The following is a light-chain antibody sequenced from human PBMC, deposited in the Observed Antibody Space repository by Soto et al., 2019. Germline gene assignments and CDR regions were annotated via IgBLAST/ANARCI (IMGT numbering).Light chain of an antibody. J-gene: IGKJ4*01. V-gene: IGKV3-20*01. Sequence: EIVLTQSPGTLSLSPGERATLSCRASQSVSSSYLAWYQQKPGQAARLLIYGASSRATGIPDRFSGSGSGTDFTLPITRLEPEDFAVYYCQQFGSSPLTFGGGTKVAIK. CDR1: QSVSSSY. CDR3: QQFGSSPLT. CDR2: GAS.